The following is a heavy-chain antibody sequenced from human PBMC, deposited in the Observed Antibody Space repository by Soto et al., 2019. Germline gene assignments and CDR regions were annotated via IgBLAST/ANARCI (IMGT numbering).Heavy chain of an antibody. V-gene: IGHV4-30-4*01. CDR3: ARDVFDWNYVSGWFDP. CDR1: GGSISSGDYY. J-gene: IGHJ5*02. D-gene: IGHD1-7*01. CDR2: IYYSGST. Sequence: SETLSLTCTVSGGSISSGDYYWSWIRQPPGKGLEWIGYIYYSGSTYYNPSLKSRVTISVDTSKNQFSLKLSSVTAADTAVYYCARDVFDWNYVSGWFDPWGQGTLVTVSS.